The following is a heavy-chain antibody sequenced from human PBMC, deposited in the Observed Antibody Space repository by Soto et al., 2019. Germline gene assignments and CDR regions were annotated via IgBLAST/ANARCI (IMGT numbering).Heavy chain of an antibody. J-gene: IGHJ4*02. CDR3: ASGQGVDGSHYLDN. Sequence: GGSLRLSCAASGFTFSSYGMHWVRQAPGKGLEWVTVIWYEGNRKYYADSVMGRFTNSRDNSKHTVYLQMNSLRAEDTAVYYCASGQGVDGSHYLDNWGQGTLVTVSS. CDR2: IWYEGNRK. D-gene: IGHD1-26*01. CDR1: GFTFSSYG. V-gene: IGHV3-33*03.